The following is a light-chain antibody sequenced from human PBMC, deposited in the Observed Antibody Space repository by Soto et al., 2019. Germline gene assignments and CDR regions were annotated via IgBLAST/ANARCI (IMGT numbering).Light chain of an antibody. V-gene: IGLV2-8*01. J-gene: IGLJ1*01. CDR3: NSSVGSNNYV. Sequence: QSALTQPPSASGSPGQSVTISCIGTSSDVGRYNYASWYQHHPGKAPKLIIYEVTKRPSGVPDRFSGSKSGNTASLTVSGLQADDESDYYCNSSVGSNNYVFGTGTKVTVL. CDR1: SSDVGRYNY. CDR2: EVT.